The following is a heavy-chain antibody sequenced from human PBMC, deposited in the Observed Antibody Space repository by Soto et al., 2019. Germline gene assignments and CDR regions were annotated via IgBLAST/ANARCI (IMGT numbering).Heavy chain of an antibody. D-gene: IGHD6-13*01. CDR2: IYYSGST. J-gene: IGHJ5*02. CDR3: ARHIQVLHWQQPTNWFDP. CDR1: GGSISSYY. Sequence: SETLSLTCTVSGGSISSYYWSWIRQPPGKGLEWIGYIYYSGSTNYNPSLKSRVTISVDTSKNQFSLKLSSVTAADTAVYYCARHIQVLHWQQPTNWFDPWGQGTLVTVSS. V-gene: IGHV4-59*08.